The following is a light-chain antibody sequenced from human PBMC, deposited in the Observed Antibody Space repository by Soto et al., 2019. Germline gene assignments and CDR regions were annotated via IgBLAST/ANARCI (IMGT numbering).Light chain of an antibody. CDR2: LGS. V-gene: IGKV2-28*01. CDR3: MRALQTLWT. J-gene: IGKJ1*01. CDR1: QSLLHSNGYNY. Sequence: DIAMTQSPLSLAVTPGEPASISCRSSQSLLHSNGYNYLDWYLQKPGQSPQLLISLGSNRTSGVPDRFSGSGSGTDFTLKISRVEADDVGVYYCMRALQTLWTFGQGTKVEIK.